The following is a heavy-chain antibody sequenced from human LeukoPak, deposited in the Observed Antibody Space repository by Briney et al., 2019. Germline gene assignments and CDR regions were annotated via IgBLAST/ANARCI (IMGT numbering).Heavy chain of an antibody. Sequence: GGSLRLSCAASGFTVSNNYMSWVRQAPGKGLEWVSVIYSGGGTYYADSVKGRFTISRDNSKNTLYLQMNSLRAEDTAVYYCAREIVGYYDSSGYPDYWGQGTLVTVSS. V-gene: IGHV3-66*01. CDR1: GFTVSNNY. CDR2: IYSGGGT. CDR3: AREIVGYYDSSGYPDY. J-gene: IGHJ4*02. D-gene: IGHD3-22*01.